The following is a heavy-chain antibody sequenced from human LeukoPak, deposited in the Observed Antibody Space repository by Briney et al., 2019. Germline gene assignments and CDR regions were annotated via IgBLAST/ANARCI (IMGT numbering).Heavy chain of an antibody. CDR3: ARDLYGWGLYYFDY. D-gene: IGHD6-19*01. V-gene: IGHV3-48*04. CDR2: ISSSSSTI. Sequence: GGSLRLSCAASGFTFSSYSMNWVRQAPGKGLEWVSYISSSSSTIYYADSVKGRFTISRDNAKNSLYLQMNSLRAEDTAVYYCARDLYGWGLYYFDYWGQGTLVTVSS. CDR1: GFTFSSYS. J-gene: IGHJ4*02.